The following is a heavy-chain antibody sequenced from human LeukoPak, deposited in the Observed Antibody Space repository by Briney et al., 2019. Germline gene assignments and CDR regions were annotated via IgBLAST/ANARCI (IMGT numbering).Heavy chain of an antibody. J-gene: IGHJ4*02. Sequence: GSSVKVSCKASGGTFSSYAISWVRQAPGQGLEWMGGIIPIFGTANYAQKFQGRVTITADESTSTAYMGLSSLRSEDTAVYYCARLPDCSSTSCQDYWGQGTLVTVSS. CDR2: IIPIFGTA. CDR1: GGTFSSYA. D-gene: IGHD2-2*01. V-gene: IGHV1-69*01. CDR3: ARLPDCSSTSCQDY.